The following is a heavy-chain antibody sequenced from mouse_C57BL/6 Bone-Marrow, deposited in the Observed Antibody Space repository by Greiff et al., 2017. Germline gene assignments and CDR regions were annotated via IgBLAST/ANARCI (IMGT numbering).Heavy chain of an antibody. CDR1: GYTFTTYP. V-gene: IGHV1-47*01. CDR2: FHPYNDDT. J-gene: IGHJ2*01. Sequence: QVQLQQPGAELVKPGASVKMSCKASGYTFTTYPIEWMKQNHGKSLEWIGNFHPYNDDTKYNEKFKGKATLTVEKTSSTVYLELSRLTSDDSAVYYCARKRYYGSSPYFDYWGKGTTLTVSS. CDR3: ARKRYYGSSPYFDY. D-gene: IGHD1-1*01.